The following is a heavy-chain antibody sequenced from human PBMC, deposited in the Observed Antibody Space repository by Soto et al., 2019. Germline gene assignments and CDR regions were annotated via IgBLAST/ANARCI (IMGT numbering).Heavy chain of an antibody. CDR2: VYYNGSP. Sequence: QLQLQESGPGLVKPSETLSLTCTVSRGSIQSSTYYWGWIRQPPGKGLEWIGTVYYNGSPYFNPSLTSRLTVYAYPSQNQFSLRLASVAAADTAVYYCARQTYLTYFDIWGEGTMVTVSS. CDR3: ARQTYLTYFDI. J-gene: IGHJ3*02. V-gene: IGHV4-39*01. CDR1: RGSIQSSTYY. D-gene: IGHD3-16*01.